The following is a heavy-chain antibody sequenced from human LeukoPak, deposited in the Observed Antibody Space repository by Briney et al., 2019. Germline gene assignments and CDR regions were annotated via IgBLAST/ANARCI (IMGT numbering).Heavy chain of an antibody. CDR3: ARSIGAAGYMDV. Sequence: ASVTVSCKASGYTFISYSMNWVRQAPGQGLEWMGWINTNTGNPTYAQGFTGRFVFSLVTSVSTAYLQIGSLKAEDTAVYYCARSIGAAGYMDVWGKGTTVTVSS. V-gene: IGHV7-4-1*01. CDR1: GYTFISYS. CDR2: INTNTGNP. J-gene: IGHJ6*03. D-gene: IGHD6-13*01.